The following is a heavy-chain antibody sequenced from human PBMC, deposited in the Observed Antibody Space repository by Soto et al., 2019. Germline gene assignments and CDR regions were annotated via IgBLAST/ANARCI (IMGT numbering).Heavy chain of an antibody. Sequence: QLQLQESGSGLVKPSQTLSLTCAVSGGSISSGGYSWSWIRQPPGKGLEWIGYIYHSGSTYYNPSLKSRVTISVDRSKNQFSRKLSSVTAADTAVYYCARAGRLGAVAVDYWGQGTLATVSS. D-gene: IGHD6-19*01. CDR3: ARAGRLGAVAVDY. CDR2: IYHSGST. CDR1: GGSISSGGYS. V-gene: IGHV4-30-2*01. J-gene: IGHJ4*02.